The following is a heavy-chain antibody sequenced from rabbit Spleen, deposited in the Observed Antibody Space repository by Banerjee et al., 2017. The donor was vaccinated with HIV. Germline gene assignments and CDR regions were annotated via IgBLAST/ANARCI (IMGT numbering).Heavy chain of an antibody. CDR3: ARDLDDVIGWNFGW. J-gene: IGHJ4*01. D-gene: IGHD4-1*01. CDR1: GVSFSSSSY. Sequence: QSLEESGGDLVKPGASLTLTCTASGVSFSSSSYMCWVRQAPGKGLEWIACIDTGSSGFTYFATWAKGRFTCSKTSSTTVTLQMTNLTAADTATYFCARDLDDVIGWNFGWWGPGTLVTVS. V-gene: IGHV1S40*01. CDR2: IDTGSSGFT.